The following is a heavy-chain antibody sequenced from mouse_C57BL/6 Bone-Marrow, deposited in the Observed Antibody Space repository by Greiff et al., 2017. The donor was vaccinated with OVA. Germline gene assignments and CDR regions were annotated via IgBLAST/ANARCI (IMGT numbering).Heavy chain of an antibody. CDR3: ARRYYGNFYFDY. CDR1: GYTFTDYN. J-gene: IGHJ2*01. Sequence: EVQLQESGPELVKPGASVKIPCKASGYTFTDYNMDWVKQSHGKSLEWIGDINPNNGGTIYNQKFKGKATLTVDKSSSTAYMELRSLTSEDTAVYYCARRYYGNFYFDYWGQGTTLTVSS. D-gene: IGHD2-1*01. CDR2: INPNNGGT. V-gene: IGHV1-18*01.